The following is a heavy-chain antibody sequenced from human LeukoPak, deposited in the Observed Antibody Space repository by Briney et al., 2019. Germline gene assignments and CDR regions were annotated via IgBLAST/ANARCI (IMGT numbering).Heavy chain of an antibody. CDR2: ISDSGDRT. Sequence: GGSLRPSCAASGFTFSSYWMHWVRQAPGKGLEWVSSISDSGDRTFYADSVKGRFTISRDNAKNSLYLQMNSLRAEDTAVYYCARDLGSGGSFQFDYWGQGTLVTVSS. J-gene: IGHJ4*02. CDR1: GFTFSSYW. CDR3: ARDLGSGGSFQFDY. D-gene: IGHD2-15*01. V-gene: IGHV3-21*01.